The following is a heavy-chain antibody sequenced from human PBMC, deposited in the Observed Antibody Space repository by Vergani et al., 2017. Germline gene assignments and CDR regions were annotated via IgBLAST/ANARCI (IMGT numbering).Heavy chain of an antibody. CDR1: VVTFSTSA. CDR2: LTGGGGST. D-gene: IGHD1-26*01. CDR3: VKDAGSYENFFDS. J-gene: IGHJ4*02. Sequence: EVQLLESGGSLKQPGGSVRLSCAASVVTFSTSAMHWVRPAPGKGLECVSALTGGGGSTYYADSFKGRFIISRDNSRDTLYLQMNSLRPEDTATYYCVKDAGSYENFFDSWGQGTLVTVSS. V-gene: IGHV3-23*01.